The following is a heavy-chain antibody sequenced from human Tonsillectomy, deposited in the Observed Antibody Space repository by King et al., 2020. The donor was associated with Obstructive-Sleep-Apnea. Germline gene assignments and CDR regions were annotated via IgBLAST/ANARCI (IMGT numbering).Heavy chain of an antibody. CDR2: IYYSGST. Sequence: LQLQESGPGLVKPSQTLSLTCTVSGGSISSGGYYWSWIRQHPGKGLEWIGYIYYSGSTYYNPSLKSRVTISVDTSKNQFSLKLSSVTAADTAVYYCARVRPDYYDSSGYPFDYWGQGTLVTVSS. V-gene: IGHV4-31*03. CDR1: GGSISSGGYY. J-gene: IGHJ4*02. D-gene: IGHD3-22*01. CDR3: ARVRPDYYDSSGYPFDY.